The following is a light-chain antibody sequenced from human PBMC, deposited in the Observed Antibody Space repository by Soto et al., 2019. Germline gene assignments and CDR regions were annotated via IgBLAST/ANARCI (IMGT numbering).Light chain of an antibody. J-gene: IGKJ1*01. CDR3: HQFGDSPPT. Sequence: EIVLTQSPGTLSLSPGDRATLSCRASQSLSVSYIAWYQQKPGQAPRLLIYSTSTSAAGIPDRFTGRGSGTHFTLGISRLETEDFAVYYCHQFGDSPPTFGQGTTVEVK. CDR2: STS. CDR1: QSLSVSY. V-gene: IGKV3-20*01.